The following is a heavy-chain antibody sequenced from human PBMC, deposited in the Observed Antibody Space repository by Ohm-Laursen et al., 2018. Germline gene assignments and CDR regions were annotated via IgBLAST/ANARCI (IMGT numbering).Heavy chain of an antibody. Sequence: SDTLSLTCSVSGGSISSYYWSWIRQPPGKGLEWIGYIYYSGSTYYNPSLKSRVTISVDTSKNQFSLKLSSVTAADTALYYCARIESDSSGYWYFGMDVWGQGTTVTVSS. V-gene: IGHV4-59*07. CDR1: GGSISSYY. CDR2: IYYSGST. CDR3: ARIESDSSGYWYFGMDV. J-gene: IGHJ6*02. D-gene: IGHD3-22*01.